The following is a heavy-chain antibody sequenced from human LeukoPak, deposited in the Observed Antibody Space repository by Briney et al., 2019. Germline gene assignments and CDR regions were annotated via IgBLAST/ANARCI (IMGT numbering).Heavy chain of an antibody. D-gene: IGHD6-6*01. V-gene: IGHV3-21*01. CDR1: GFTFSSYS. Sequence: GSLRLSCAASGFTFSSYSMNWVRQAPGKGLEWVSSISSSSSYIYYADSVKGRFTISRDNAKNSLYLQMNSLRAEDTAVYYCAREYSSSSYYYYYYMDVWGKGATVTVSS. J-gene: IGHJ6*03. CDR2: ISSSSSYI. CDR3: AREYSSSSYYYYYYMDV.